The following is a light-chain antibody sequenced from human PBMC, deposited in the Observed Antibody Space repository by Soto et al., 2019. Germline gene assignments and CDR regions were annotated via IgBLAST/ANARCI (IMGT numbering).Light chain of an antibody. J-gene: IGKJ1*01. CDR2: DVS. Sequence: EIVLTQSPGTLSLSPGERATLSCRSSHSVSSNYLAWYQQKPGQAPRLLIYDVSSRATGIPDRFSGSGSGKDFTLTISILEAVDFALYYWQHYSSSPTFGQGTKVEIK. V-gene: IGKV3-20*01. CDR3: QHYSSSPT. CDR1: HSVSSNY.